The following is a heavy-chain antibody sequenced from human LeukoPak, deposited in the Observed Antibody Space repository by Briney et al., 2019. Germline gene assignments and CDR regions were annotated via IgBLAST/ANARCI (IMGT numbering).Heavy chain of an antibody. D-gene: IGHD2-8*02. Sequence: GGSLRLSCAASGFAFSSFGMYWVRQAPGKGLEWLSYISTSSGTMYYADSVKGRFTISRDNAKNSLSLQMNSLRDEDTAVYYCARDHCTGGVCYYYSDYWGQGTLVAVSS. J-gene: IGHJ4*02. V-gene: IGHV3-48*02. CDR3: ARDHCTGGVCYYYSDY. CDR2: ISTSSGTM. CDR1: GFAFSSFG.